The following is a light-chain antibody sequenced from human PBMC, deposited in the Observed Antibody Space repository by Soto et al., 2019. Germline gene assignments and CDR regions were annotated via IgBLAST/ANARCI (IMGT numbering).Light chain of an antibody. CDR2: DAY. CDR3: QQRHMWPIT. J-gene: IGKJ5*01. Sequence: EIVMTQSPATVSASPGERATLSFRSSQSVGSDLAWYQQKPGQAPRLLIYDAYNRATGVPPRFSGSGSGTDFTLTISSLEPEDSAVYYCQQRHMWPITFGQGTRLEIK. CDR1: QSVGSD. V-gene: IGKV3-11*01.